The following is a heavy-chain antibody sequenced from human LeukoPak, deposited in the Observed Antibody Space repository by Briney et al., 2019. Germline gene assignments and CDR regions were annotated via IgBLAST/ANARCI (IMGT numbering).Heavy chain of an antibody. D-gene: IGHD4-17*01. CDR1: VFTFSSYS. Sequence: GASLRLSCAASVFTFSSYSMNWVRQDPGKGLEWVSSISSSSSYIYYADSVKGRFTISRDNAKNSLYLQMNSLRAEDTAVYYCARDPTTVTTYNWFDPWGQGTLVTVSS. CDR2: ISSSSSYI. CDR3: ARDPTTVTTYNWFDP. J-gene: IGHJ5*02. V-gene: IGHV3-21*01.